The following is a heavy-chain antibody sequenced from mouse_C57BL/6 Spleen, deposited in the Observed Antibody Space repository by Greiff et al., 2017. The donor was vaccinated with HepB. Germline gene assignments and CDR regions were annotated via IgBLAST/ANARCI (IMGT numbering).Heavy chain of an antibody. CDR2: ISSGSRTI. CDR3: ATSYYVDY. Sequence: VQLKESGGGLVKPGGSLKLSCAASGFTFSDYGMHWVRQAPEKGLEWVAYISSGSRTIYYADTVKGRFTISRDNAKNTLFLQMTSLRSEDTAMYYCATSYYVDYWGQGTSVTVSS. V-gene: IGHV5-17*01. J-gene: IGHJ4*01. CDR1: GFTFSDYG. D-gene: IGHD2-10*01.